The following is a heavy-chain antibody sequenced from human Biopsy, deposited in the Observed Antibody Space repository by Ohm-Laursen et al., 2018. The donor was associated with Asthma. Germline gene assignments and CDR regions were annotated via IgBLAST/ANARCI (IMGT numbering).Heavy chain of an antibody. CDR2: INSVFGTT. J-gene: IGHJ4*02. CDR3: ARKAGSCISRTCYSLDF. CDR1: GGTFNTYV. Sequence: SVTVSCKSLGGTFNTYVIGWVRQAPGQRLEWMGGINSVFGTTTYPQKFQDRVTITADDSTSTVYMELSSLRSEDTAVYYCARKAGSCISRTCYSLDFWGQGTLVTVSS. V-gene: IGHV1-69*13. D-gene: IGHD2-2*01.